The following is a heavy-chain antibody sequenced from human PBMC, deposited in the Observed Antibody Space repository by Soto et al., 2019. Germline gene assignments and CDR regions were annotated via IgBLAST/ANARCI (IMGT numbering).Heavy chain of an antibody. J-gene: IGHJ4*02. CDR2: IYYSGST. V-gene: IGHV4-39*01. CDR1: GGSISSSSYY. D-gene: IGHD3-10*01. Sequence: GSLRLSCTVSGGSISSSSYYWGWIRQPPGKGLEWIGSIYYSGSTYYNPSLKSRVTISVDTSKNQFSLKLSSVTAADTAVYYCARNHYGSGSYYYFDYWGQGTLVTVSS. CDR3: ARNHYGSGSYYYFDY.